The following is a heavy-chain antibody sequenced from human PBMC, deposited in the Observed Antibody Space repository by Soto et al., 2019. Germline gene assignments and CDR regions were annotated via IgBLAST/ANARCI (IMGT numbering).Heavy chain of an antibody. CDR3: ARGTSGERFVEWLHFNYDYMDV. J-gene: IGHJ6*03. V-gene: IGHV4-59*01. CDR1: GGSISSYY. D-gene: IGHD3-3*01. CDR2: IYYSGST. Sequence: QVQLQESGPGLVKPSETLSLTCTVSGGSISSYYWSWIRQPPGKGLEWIGYIYYSGSTNYNPSLKRRVTMSVESSKTQFSLKLSSVTAADTAVYYCARGTSGERFVEWLHFNYDYMDVWGKGTTVTVSS.